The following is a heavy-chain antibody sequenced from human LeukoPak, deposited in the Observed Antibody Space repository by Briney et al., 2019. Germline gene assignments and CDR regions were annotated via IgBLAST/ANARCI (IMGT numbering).Heavy chain of an antibody. D-gene: IGHD1-26*01. Sequence: PSETPSLTRTVSGGSTSTSSYYSGWVRHPPGKRLDWIGGIYYGGSSYYNPSPRSRACIYVDTSTNHISPKLSSVTAADTAVYYCASGLFPTYSGTYLVVSGNEYRGQGTLVTVSS. CDR3: ASGLFPTYSGTYLVVSGNEY. CDR2: IYYGGSS. J-gene: IGHJ4*02. CDR1: GGSTSTSSYY. V-gene: IGHV4-39*02.